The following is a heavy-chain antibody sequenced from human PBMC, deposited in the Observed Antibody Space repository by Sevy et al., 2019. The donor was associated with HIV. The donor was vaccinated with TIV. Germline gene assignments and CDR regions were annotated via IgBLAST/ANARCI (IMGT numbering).Heavy chain of an antibody. CDR1: GGSISSSSYY. J-gene: IGHJ6*03. D-gene: IGHD3-3*01. CDR3: ARLSGVEYYYYYMDV. CDR2: MYYSGST. Sequence: SETLSLTCTVSGGSISSSSYYWGWIRQPPGKGLEWIGSMYYSGSTYYNPSLKSRVTISVDTSKNQFSLKLSSVTAADTAVYYCARLSGVEYYYYYMDVWGKGTTVTVSS. V-gene: IGHV4-39*01.